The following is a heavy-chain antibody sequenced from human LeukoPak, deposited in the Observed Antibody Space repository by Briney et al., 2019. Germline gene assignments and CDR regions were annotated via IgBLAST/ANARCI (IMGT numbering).Heavy chain of an antibody. Sequence: GGSLRLTCAASGFTFRNYYMHWVRQAPGKGLEWVSVIYSGGSTYYADSVKGRFTISRDNSKNTLYLQMNSLRAEDTAVYYCARAPYYYDSSGYYWPYYYYGMDVWGQGTTVTVSS. J-gene: IGHJ6*02. CDR3: ARAPYYYDSSGYYWPYYYYGMDV. V-gene: IGHV3-53*01. CDR1: GFTFRNYY. D-gene: IGHD3-22*01. CDR2: IYSGGST.